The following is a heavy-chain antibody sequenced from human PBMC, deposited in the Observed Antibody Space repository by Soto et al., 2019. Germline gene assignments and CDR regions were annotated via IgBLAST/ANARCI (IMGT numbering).Heavy chain of an antibody. J-gene: IGHJ3*02. CDR2: IYYSGST. Sequence: QLQLQDSGPGLVKPSETLSLSCTVSGGSISRSSYYWGWIRQPPGKGLERIGSIYYSGSTYYNPSLKSRVTISVDTSKNQFSLKLSSVTAADTAVYYCARHFTYGDYVTKAFDIWGQGTMVTVSS. D-gene: IGHD4-17*01. V-gene: IGHV4-39*01. CDR3: ARHFTYGDYVTKAFDI. CDR1: GGSISRSSYY.